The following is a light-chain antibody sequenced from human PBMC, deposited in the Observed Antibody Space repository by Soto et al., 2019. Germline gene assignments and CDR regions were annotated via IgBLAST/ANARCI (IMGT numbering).Light chain of an antibody. V-gene: IGLV1-40*01. Sequence: QSALTQPASVSGSPGQSVTISCTGTSSDFGSYKFVSWYRQLPGTVPKLLIYGNHNRPSGVPDRFSGSKSGTSASLAITGLQAEDEADYYCQSYDSSLSGYVFGTGTKVTVL. CDR2: GNH. CDR1: SSDFGSYKF. J-gene: IGLJ1*01. CDR3: QSYDSSLSGYV.